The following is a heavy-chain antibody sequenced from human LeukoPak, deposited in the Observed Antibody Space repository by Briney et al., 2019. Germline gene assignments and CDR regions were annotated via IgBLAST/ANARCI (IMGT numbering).Heavy chain of an antibody. CDR3: ARDRSYYDILTGPPAAFDI. Sequence: GASVKVSRKASGGTFSSYAISWVRQAPGQGLEWMGGIIPIFGTANYAQKFQGRVTITADESTSTAYMELSSLRSEDTAVYYCARDRSYYDILTGPPAAFDIWGQGTMVTVSS. CDR2: IIPIFGTA. V-gene: IGHV1-69*13. CDR1: GGTFSSYA. J-gene: IGHJ3*02. D-gene: IGHD3-9*01.